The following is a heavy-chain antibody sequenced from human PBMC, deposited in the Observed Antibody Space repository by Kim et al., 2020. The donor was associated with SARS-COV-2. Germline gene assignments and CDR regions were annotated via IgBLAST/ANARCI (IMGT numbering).Heavy chain of an antibody. CDR1: GDRVSSNSAA. Sequence: SQTLSLTCAISGDRVSSNSAAWNWIRQSPSRGLEWLGRTYYRSKWYNDYAVSVKSRITINPDTSKNQFSLQLNSVTPEDTAVYYCAISIAASGTDDYFYYYGMDVWGQGTTVTVSS. CDR2: TYYRSKWYN. J-gene: IGHJ6*02. D-gene: IGHD6-13*01. CDR3: AISIAASGTDDYFYYYGMDV. V-gene: IGHV6-1*01.